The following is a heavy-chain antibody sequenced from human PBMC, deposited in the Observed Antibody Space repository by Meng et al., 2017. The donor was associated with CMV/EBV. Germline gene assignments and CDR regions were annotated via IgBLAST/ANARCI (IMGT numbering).Heavy chain of an antibody. CDR2: IYTSGST. Sequence: VPLQESGPGLVKPSETLPLTCTVSGGSISSYYWSWIRQPAGKGLEWIGRIYTSGSTNYNPSLKSRVTMSVDTSKNQFSLKLSSVTAADTAVYYCARGGLYYYDSSGHFDYWGQGTLVTVSS. V-gene: IGHV4-4*07. CDR1: GGSISSYY. D-gene: IGHD3-22*01. CDR3: ARGGLYYYDSSGHFDY. J-gene: IGHJ4*02.